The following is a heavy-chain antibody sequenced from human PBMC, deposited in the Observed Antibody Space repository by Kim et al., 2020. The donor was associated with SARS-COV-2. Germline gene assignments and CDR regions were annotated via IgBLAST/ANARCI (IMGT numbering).Heavy chain of an antibody. D-gene: IGHD2-2*01. CDR3: ARVGGDCSSTSCYDYYYGMDV. V-gene: IGHV3-48*02. J-gene: IGHJ6*02. CDR2: ISSSSSTI. Sequence: GGSLRLSCAASGFTFSSYSMNWVRQAPGKGLEWVSYISSSSSTIYYADSVKGRFTISRDNAKNSLYLQMNSLRDEDTAVYYCARVGGDCSSTSCYDYYYGMDVWGQGTTVTVSS. CDR1: GFTFSSYS.